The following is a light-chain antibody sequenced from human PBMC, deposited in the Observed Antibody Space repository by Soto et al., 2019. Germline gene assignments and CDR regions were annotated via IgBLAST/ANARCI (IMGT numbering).Light chain of an antibody. CDR3: QQYVSSPPYT. V-gene: IGKV3-20*01. Sequence: EIVLTQSPGTLSLSPGERATLSCRASQSVSSNYLAWYQQKPGQAPRLLIFGASSRATGIQDRFSGSGSGTDFTLSISRLEPEDFAVYYCQQYVSSPPYTFGRGTKLEIK. CDR2: GAS. CDR1: QSVSSNY. J-gene: IGKJ2*01.